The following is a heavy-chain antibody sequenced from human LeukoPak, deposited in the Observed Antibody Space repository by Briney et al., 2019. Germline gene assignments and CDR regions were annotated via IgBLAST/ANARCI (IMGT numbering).Heavy chain of an antibody. CDR3: ARTVVVAGTVYFDY. V-gene: IGHV6-1*01. D-gene: IGHD6-13*01. CDR2: TYYRSKWYN. CDR1: GDSVSSNSAA. J-gene: IGHJ4*02. Sequence: SQTLSHTCAISGDSVSSNSAAWNWIRQSPSRGLEWLGRTYYRSKWYNDYALSVKSRITINPDTSKNQFSLQLNSVTPEDTAVYYCARTVVVAGTVYFDYWGQGTLVTVSS.